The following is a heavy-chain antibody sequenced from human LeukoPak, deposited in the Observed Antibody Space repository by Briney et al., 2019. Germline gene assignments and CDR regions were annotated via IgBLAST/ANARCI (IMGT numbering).Heavy chain of an antibody. CDR1: GFTFSSYA. CDR3: ARVDYDILTGYYYYYGMDV. CDR2: ISYDGSNK. V-gene: IGHV3-30-3*01. Sequence: PGRSLRLSCAASGFTFSSYAMHWVRQAPGKGLEWVAVISYDGSNKYYADSVKGRFTISRDNSKNTLYLQMNSLRAEDTAVYYCARVDYDILTGYYYYYGMDVWGQGTTVTVSS. J-gene: IGHJ6*02. D-gene: IGHD3-9*01.